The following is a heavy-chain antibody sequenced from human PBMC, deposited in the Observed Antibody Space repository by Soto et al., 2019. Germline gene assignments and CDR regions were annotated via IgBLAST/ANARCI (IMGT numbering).Heavy chain of an antibody. J-gene: IGHJ4*02. CDR2: IDTSSTKI. D-gene: IGHD3-3*01. CDR1: GYTFSDYY. V-gene: IGHV3-11*01. Sequence: QVQLVESGGDLVKPGGSLRLSCAASGYTFSDYYMSWIRQAPGKGLEWISYIDTSSTKIYYADSVKGRFTITRDNAKNSLYLEMNSLRDEDTSVYYCASHYDMWSGYLSPVEYWGQGTLVTVSS. CDR3: ASHYDMWSGYLSPVEY.